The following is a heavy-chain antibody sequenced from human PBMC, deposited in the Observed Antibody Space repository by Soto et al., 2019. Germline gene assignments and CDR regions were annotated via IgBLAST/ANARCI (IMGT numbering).Heavy chain of an antibody. CDR2: ISGYNGNT. D-gene: IGHD6-13*01. Sequence: ASVKVSCKASGYTFTSYGISWVRQAPGQRLEWMGWISGYNGNTNYAQKLQGRVTMTTDTSTSTAYMELRSLRSDDTAVYYCAREIAAAGLSDYYYGMDVWGQGTTVTVSS. CDR3: AREIAAAGLSDYYYGMDV. CDR1: GYTFTSYG. J-gene: IGHJ6*02. V-gene: IGHV1-18*01.